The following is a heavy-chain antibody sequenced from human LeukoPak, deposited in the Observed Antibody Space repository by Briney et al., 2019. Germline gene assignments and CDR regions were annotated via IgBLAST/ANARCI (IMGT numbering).Heavy chain of an antibody. D-gene: IGHD6-19*01. J-gene: IGHJ4*02. Sequence: GGSLRLSCAASGFTSSRFAMSWVRQAPGKGLEWVSSITSRSKYIYYADSVKGRFTISRDNANNLLFLQMDSLRDEDTAVYYCARYVGPNIAVAGSDFWGQGTLVTVSS. CDR2: ITSRSKYI. V-gene: IGHV3-21*01. CDR3: ARYVGPNIAVAGSDF. CDR1: GFTSSRFA.